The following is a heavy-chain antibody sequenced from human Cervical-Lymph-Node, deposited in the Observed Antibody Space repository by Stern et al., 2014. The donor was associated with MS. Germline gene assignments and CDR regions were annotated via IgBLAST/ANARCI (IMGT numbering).Heavy chain of an antibody. Sequence: QVQLVESGGGVAQPGRSLRLSCAASGFAFSSYAMHWVRQAPGKGLEWVAVLWFDGSNEYYADSVKGRFTLSRDNSNNTLYLQMNSLRAEDTAVYFCARDLRIAPRRFDHWGQGTLVTVSS. V-gene: IGHV3-33*01. D-gene: IGHD6-6*01. CDR2: LWFDGSNE. J-gene: IGHJ4*02. CDR3: ARDLRIAPRRFDH. CDR1: GFAFSSYA.